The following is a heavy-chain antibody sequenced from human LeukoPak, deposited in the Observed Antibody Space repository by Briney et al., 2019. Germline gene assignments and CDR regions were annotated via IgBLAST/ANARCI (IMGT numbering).Heavy chain of an antibody. CDR2: ITYDGTNI. J-gene: IGHJ6*01. CDR1: GFTFSNYD. Sequence: GGSLRLSCAASGFTFSNYDMHGVRQAPGKGLEWLAVITYDGTNIYYAGSVKGRFTISRDNSKNTLYLQMNSLRPEDTAVYYCVRDLPGEGVWGQGITVTVSS. CDR3: VRDLPGEGV. D-gene: IGHD1-14*01. V-gene: IGHV3-30-3*01.